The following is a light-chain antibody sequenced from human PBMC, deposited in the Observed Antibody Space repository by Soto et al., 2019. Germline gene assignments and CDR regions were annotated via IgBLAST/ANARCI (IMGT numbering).Light chain of an antibody. CDR2: DVS. CDR1: SSDVGGYNY. J-gene: IGLJ2*01. CDR3: SSYTTSSTLV. Sequence: QSALTQPASVSGSPGQSITLSCTGTSSDVGGYNYVSWYQQHPGKVPKLMISDVSNRPSGVSNRFSGSKSGNTASLTISGLQAEDEADYYCSSYTTSSTLVFGGGTKVTVL. V-gene: IGLV2-14*01.